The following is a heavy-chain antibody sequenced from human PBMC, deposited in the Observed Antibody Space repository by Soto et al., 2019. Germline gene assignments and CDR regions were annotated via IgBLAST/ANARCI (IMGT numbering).Heavy chain of an antibody. CDR1: GGSISSYY. CDR2: IYYSGST. D-gene: IGHD4-17*01. J-gene: IGHJ3*02. CDR3: ATQRPDYGDYQQAFDI. Sequence: QVQLQESGPGLVKPSETLSLTCTVSGGSISSYYWSWIRQPPGKGLEWIGYIYYSGSTNYNPSLKRRVTISVDTSKNQFSLKLSSVTAADTAVYYCATQRPDYGDYQQAFDIWGQGTMVTVSS. V-gene: IGHV4-59*01.